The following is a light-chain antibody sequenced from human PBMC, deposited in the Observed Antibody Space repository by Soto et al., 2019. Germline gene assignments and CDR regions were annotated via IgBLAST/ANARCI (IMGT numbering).Light chain of an antibody. CDR2: DAS. Sequence: MQMTQSQSSLSASLGDRVTITWQAGQDISNSLNWYQHKPGKAPKLLIYDASSLETGVPSRFGGSGSGTDFTFTISSLQPEDITTYYCQHYDNVPLPLGGGTKVAIK. CDR1: QDISNS. J-gene: IGKJ4*01. CDR3: QHYDNVPLP. V-gene: IGKV1-33*01.